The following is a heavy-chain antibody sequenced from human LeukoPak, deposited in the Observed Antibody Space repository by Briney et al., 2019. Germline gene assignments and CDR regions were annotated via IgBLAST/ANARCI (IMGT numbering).Heavy chain of an antibody. CDR1: GGSISSSNW. CDR2: IYHSGST. CDR3: AGYYDSSGYPTGADAFDI. D-gene: IGHD3-22*01. V-gene: IGHV4-4*02. Sequence: PSETLSLTCAVSGGSISSSNWWSWVRQPPGKGLEWIGEIYHSGSTNYNPSLKSRVTISVDKSKNQFSLKLSSVTAADTAVYYCAGYYDSSGYPTGADAFDIWGQGTMVTVSS. J-gene: IGHJ3*02.